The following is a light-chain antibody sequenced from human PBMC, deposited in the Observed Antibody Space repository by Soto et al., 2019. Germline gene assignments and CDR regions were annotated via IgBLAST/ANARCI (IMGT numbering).Light chain of an antibody. CDR1: QSISDN. Sequence: DIVMTQSPAILSVSLGERATLSCLASQSISDNLAWYQQRSGQAPRLLIYGASTRATGVPARFSGSGSGTEFTLTISSLQSDDFAIYHCQQYHAFPWTFGQGTKVEIK. CDR2: GAS. CDR3: QQYHAFPWT. V-gene: IGKV3-15*01. J-gene: IGKJ1*01.